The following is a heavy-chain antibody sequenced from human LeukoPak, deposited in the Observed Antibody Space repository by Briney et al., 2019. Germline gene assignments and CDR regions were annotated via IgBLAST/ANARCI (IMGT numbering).Heavy chain of an antibody. J-gene: IGHJ4*02. V-gene: IGHV4-39*07. CDR1: GRSISSSSYY. CDR3: ARYVTDAIAARFDY. Sequence: SETLSLTRTVSGRSISSSSYYWGWIHQPPGKGLEWIGIIYYSESTYYNPALKRRLTISVGTSKNQFSLKLSSVTAADTAVYYCARYVTDAIAARFDYWGQGTLVTVSS. D-gene: IGHD6-6*01. CDR2: IYYSEST.